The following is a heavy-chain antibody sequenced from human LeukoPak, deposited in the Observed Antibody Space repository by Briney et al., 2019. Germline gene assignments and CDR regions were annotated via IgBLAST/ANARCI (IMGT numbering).Heavy chain of an antibody. CDR2: ISAYNGNT. CDR3: ARDFGDENYYDSSGYYSASDY. Sequence: ASVKVSCKASGYTFTSYGISRVRQAPGQGLEWMGWISAYNGNTNYAQKLQGRVTMTTDTSTSTAYMELRSLRSDDTAVYYCARDFGDENYYDSSGYYSASDYWGQGTLVTVSS. V-gene: IGHV1-18*01. D-gene: IGHD3-22*01. J-gene: IGHJ4*02. CDR1: GYTFTSYG.